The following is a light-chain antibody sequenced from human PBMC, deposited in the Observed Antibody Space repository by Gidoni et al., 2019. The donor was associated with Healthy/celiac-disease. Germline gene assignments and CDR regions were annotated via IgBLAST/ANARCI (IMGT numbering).Light chain of an antibody. J-gene: IGKJ2*01. Sequence: DIQVTQSPSTLSASVGDRVTITCRASQSISSWLAWYQQKPGKAPKLLIYKAPSLESGVPSRFSGGGSGTEFTLTISSLQPDDFATYYCQQYNSYSFGQGTKLEIK. CDR2: KAP. CDR1: QSISSW. V-gene: IGKV1-5*03. CDR3: QQYNSYS.